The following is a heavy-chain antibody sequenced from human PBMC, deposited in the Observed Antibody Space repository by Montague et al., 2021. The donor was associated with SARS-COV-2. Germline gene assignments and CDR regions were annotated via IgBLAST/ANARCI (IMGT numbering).Heavy chain of an antibody. CDR1: GGSISSGGYY. D-gene: IGHD3-10*01. Sequence: TLSLTCTVSGGSISSGGYYWGWIRQHPGKGLEWIGYIYYSGSTXYNPSLKSRVTISVDTSKNQFSLKMSSVTAADTAVYFCGLGRGFAVGNHYYYSYGLDVWGQGTTVTVSS. J-gene: IGHJ6*02. CDR2: IYYSGST. CDR3: GLGRGFAVGNHYYYSYGLDV. V-gene: IGHV4-31*03.